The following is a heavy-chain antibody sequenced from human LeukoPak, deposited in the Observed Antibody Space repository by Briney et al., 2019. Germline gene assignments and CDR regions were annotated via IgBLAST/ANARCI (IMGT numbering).Heavy chain of an antibody. Sequence: GASVKASCKASGYTFTSYDINWVRQATGQGLEWMGWMNPNNGNTGYAQKFQGRVTMTKNISISTAYMELRSLRSEDTAVYYCARGGPYQPLNYMDVWGKGTTVTVSS. CDR2: MNPNNGNT. CDR1: GYTFTSYD. J-gene: IGHJ6*03. V-gene: IGHV1-8*01. D-gene: IGHD2-2*01. CDR3: ARGGPYQPLNYMDV.